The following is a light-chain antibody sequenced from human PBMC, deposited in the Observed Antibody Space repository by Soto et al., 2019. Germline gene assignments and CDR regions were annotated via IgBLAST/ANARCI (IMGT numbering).Light chain of an antibody. V-gene: IGKV1-33*01. CDR2: DAS. Sequence: DIQITQSPSSLFASIRDRVSFTWQASQDISKFLNWYQHKPGQAPSLLIYDASKSHFGVPSRFSGSGSGTDFTLTISSLQPEDNATYYCKQYENRPYTFGSGIKVDIK. CDR1: QDISKF. CDR3: KQYENRPYT. J-gene: IGKJ3*01.